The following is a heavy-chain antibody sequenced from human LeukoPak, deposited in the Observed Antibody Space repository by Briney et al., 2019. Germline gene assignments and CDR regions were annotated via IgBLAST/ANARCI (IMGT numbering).Heavy chain of an antibody. CDR2: INPNSGGT. CDR3: ARAAYGGNPDYYYYSMDV. J-gene: IGHJ6*02. V-gene: IGHV1-2*02. CDR1: GYTSTGYH. Sequence: ASAKVSSEASGYTSTGYHMHCGRHTPRQRLECMGWINPNSGGTNYAQNFQGRVTMTRDTSISTAYMELSRLRSDDTAVYYCARAAYGGNPDYYYYSMDVWGQGTTVTVSS. D-gene: IGHD4-23*01.